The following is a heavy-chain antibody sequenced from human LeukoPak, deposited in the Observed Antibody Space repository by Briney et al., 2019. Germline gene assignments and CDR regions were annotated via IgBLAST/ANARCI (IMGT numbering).Heavy chain of an antibody. D-gene: IGHD2-21*02. V-gene: IGHV4-4*07. J-gene: IGHJ4*02. CDR1: GGSISSYY. CDR3: ARGHSSVVTGIPYYFDY. Sequence: SETLSLTCTVSGGSISSYYWSWIRQPAGKGLEWIGRIYTSGSTNYNPSLKSRVTISVDTSKSQFSLKVNSVTAADTAVYYCARGHSSVVTGIPYYFDYWGQETLVTVSS. CDR2: IYTSGST.